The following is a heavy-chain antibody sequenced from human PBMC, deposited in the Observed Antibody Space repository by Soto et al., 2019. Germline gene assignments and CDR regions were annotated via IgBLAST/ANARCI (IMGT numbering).Heavy chain of an antibody. CDR2: VSGSGGFT. J-gene: IGHJ4*02. D-gene: IGHD3-22*01. Sequence: EVQLLESGGGLVQPGGSLRLSCAASGFTFSNQAMNWVRQAPGKGLEWVSSVSGSGGFTYYADSVKGRFTISRDNSKNTLYLQMNSLRAEDTAIYYCAKVGEEDYYDSSGYFDYCGQGTLVTVSS. V-gene: IGHV3-23*01. CDR1: GFTFSNQA. CDR3: AKVGEEDYYDSSGYFDY.